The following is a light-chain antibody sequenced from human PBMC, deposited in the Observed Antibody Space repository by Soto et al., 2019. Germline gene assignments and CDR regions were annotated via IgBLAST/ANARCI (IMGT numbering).Light chain of an antibody. V-gene: IGKV1-33*01. J-gene: IGKJ3*01. CDR2: DAS. CDR3: QQYDNLPFT. Sequence: DIPMTQSPSSLSASVGDRVTITCQASQDISNYLNWYQQKPGKAPKLLIYDASNLETGVPSRFSGSGSGTDFTFTISSLQPEDIVTYYCQQYDNLPFTFGPGTKVDIK. CDR1: QDISNY.